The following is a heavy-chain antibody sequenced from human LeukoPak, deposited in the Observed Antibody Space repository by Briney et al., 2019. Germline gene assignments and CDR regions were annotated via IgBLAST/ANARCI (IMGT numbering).Heavy chain of an antibody. CDR3: ARLTTTVTTPFDY. V-gene: IGHV3-21*01. Sequence: GGSLRLSSAASGFTFSIYNMNWVRQAPGNRLQSVSSISSRRSYIYYADAVKGRFTISRDNAKNSLYLQMNSLRAEDTAVYYCARLTTTVTTPFDYWGQGTLVTVSS. D-gene: IGHD4-17*01. CDR2: ISSRRSYI. CDR1: GFTFSIYN. J-gene: IGHJ4*02.